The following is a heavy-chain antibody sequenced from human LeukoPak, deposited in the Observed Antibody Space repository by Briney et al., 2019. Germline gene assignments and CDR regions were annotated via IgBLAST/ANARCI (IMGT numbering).Heavy chain of an antibody. J-gene: IGHJ4*02. CDR1: GYSISTGYY. CDR2: LYHSGST. CDR3: ARETPHCGGDCYTFDY. Sequence: SETLSLTCTVSGYSISTGYYWGWIRQPPGKGLEWIGSLYHSGSTYFNPSLKSRVTILVDTSKNQFSLKLSSVTAADTAVYYCARETPHCGGDCYTFDYWGQGTLVTVSS. D-gene: IGHD2-21*02. V-gene: IGHV4-38-2*02.